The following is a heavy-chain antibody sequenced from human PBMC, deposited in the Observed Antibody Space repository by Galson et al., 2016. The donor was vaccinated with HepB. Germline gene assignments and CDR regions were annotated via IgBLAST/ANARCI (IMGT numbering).Heavy chain of an antibody. D-gene: IGHD2-15*01. CDR1: GDSVSSDTAA. J-gene: IGHJ6*02. Sequence: CAISGDSVSSDTAAWNWIRQSPSRGLEWLGRTYYRSKWYNDYAVSVKSRITINPDTTKNQFSLQLSSVTPADTAVYYCAREPGHCTGNSCYSGGMDVWGQGTTVTVSS. CDR3: AREPGHCTGNSCYSGGMDV. CDR2: TYYRSKWYN. V-gene: IGHV6-1*01.